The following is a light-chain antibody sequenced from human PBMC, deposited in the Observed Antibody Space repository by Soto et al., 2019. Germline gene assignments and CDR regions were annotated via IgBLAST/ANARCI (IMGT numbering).Light chain of an antibody. CDR1: QSVNNN. CDR3: QQYNYWPIT. Sequence: EIILTQSPASLSVSPGERATLSCRASQSVNNNLAWYQQKPGQAPRLLIYGASTRATGIPGRFRGSGSGTEFTLTISSLQSEDFAVYFCQQYNYWPITFGQGTRLEIK. CDR2: GAS. V-gene: IGKV3-15*01. J-gene: IGKJ5*01.